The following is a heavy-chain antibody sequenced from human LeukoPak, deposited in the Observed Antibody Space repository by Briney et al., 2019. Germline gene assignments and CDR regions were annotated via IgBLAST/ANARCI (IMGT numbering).Heavy chain of an antibody. CDR3: ARDGGNIAAAGNPVDY. Sequence: GGSLRLSCAASGFTFSSYAMHWVRQAPGKGLEWVAVISYDGSNKYYADSVKGRFTISRDNSKNTLYLQMNSLRAEDTAVYYCARDGGNIAAAGNPVDYWGQGTLVTVSS. CDR1: GFTFSSYA. CDR2: ISYDGSNK. J-gene: IGHJ4*02. D-gene: IGHD6-13*01. V-gene: IGHV3-30*04.